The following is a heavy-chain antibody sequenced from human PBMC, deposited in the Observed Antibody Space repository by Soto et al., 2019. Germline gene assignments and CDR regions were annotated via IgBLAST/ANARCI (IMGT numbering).Heavy chain of an antibody. V-gene: IGHV1-69*01. CDR3: ARLGTPYYSSSWGNWFDP. J-gene: IGHJ5*02. CDR2: IIPIFGTA. Sequence: QVQLVQSGAEVTKPGSSVKVSCKASGGTFSSYAISWVRQVPGQGLEWMGGIIPIFGTANYAQKFKGRVTITPHESTSTAYRGLSSLSSEDTAVYYCARLGTPYYSSSWGNWFDPWGQGTLVTVSS. D-gene: IGHD6-13*01. CDR1: GGTFSSYA.